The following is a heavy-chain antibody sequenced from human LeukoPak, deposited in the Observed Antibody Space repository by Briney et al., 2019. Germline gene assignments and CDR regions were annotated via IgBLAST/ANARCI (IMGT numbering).Heavy chain of an antibody. Sequence: GASPQISCKGSGSSFTLYWIAWVRQLPGKGLEWMGTIYRGDSDIRYSPSFQGQVTISADKSINTAYLQWSSLKASDTAIYYCARRQSADKWFDPWGQGTLVTVSS. CDR3: ARRQSADKWFDP. V-gene: IGHV5-51*01. CDR2: IYRGDSDI. CDR1: GSSFTLYW. J-gene: IGHJ5*02.